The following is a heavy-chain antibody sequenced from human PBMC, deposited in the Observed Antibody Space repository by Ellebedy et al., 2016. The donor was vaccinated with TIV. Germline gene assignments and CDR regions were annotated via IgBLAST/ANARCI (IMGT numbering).Heavy chain of an antibody. Sequence: SETLSLXXAVYGGSFSAHYWTWIRQAPGKGLEWIGEINHSGSTNYNPSLRSRFTISADKSKNQFSLKLTSVTAADTAVYYCARGQGRRKATDYWGQGTLVTVSS. J-gene: IGHJ4*02. CDR3: ARGQGRRKATDY. V-gene: IGHV4-34*01. CDR1: GGSFSAHY. CDR2: INHSGST. D-gene: IGHD5-12*01.